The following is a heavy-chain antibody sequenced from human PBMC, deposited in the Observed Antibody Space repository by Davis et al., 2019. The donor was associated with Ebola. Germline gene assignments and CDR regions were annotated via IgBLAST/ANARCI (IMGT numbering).Heavy chain of an antibody. CDR2: INPSGGST. CDR3: ARGNIGLYYDFWSGYYLDY. D-gene: IGHD3-3*01. J-gene: IGHJ4*02. Sequence: ASVKVSCKASGYTFTSYYMHWVRQAPGQGLEWMGIINPSGGSTSYAQKFQGRVTMTRDTSTSTAYMELSSLRSEDTAVYYCARGNIGLYYDFWSGYYLDYWGQGTLVTVSS. CDR1: GYTFTSYY. V-gene: IGHV1-46*01.